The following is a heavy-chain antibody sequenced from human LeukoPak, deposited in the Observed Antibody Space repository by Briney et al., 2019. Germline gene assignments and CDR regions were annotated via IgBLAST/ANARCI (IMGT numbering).Heavy chain of an antibody. CDR3: ARDLGDYYGSGGYHAFDI. CDR2: IYYSGST. V-gene: IGHV4-59*01. Sequence: SETLSLTCTVSGGSISSYYWSWIRQSPGKGLEWIGYIYYSGSTNYNPSLKSRVTISVDTSKNQFSLKLSSVTAADTAVYYCARDLGDYYGSGGYHAFDIWGQGTMVTVSS. CDR1: GGSISSYY. J-gene: IGHJ3*02. D-gene: IGHD3-10*01.